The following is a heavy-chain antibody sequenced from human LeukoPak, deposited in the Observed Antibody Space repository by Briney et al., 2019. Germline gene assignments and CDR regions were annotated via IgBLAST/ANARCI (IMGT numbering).Heavy chain of an antibody. J-gene: IGHJ6*03. CDR3: ARATFWSGYQRDSWYMDV. V-gene: IGHV3-66*02. CDR2: IYSGGST. CDR1: GFTVSSNY. D-gene: IGHD3-3*01. Sequence: GGSLRLSCAAPGFTVSSNYMGWVRQAPGKGLEWVSVIYSGGSTYYADSVKGRFTISRDTSKNTLFLQMNRLRAEDTAVYYCARATFWSGYQRDSWYMDVWGKGTPVTVSS.